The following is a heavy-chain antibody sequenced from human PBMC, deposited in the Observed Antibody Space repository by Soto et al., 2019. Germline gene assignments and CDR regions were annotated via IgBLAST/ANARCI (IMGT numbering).Heavy chain of an antibody. V-gene: IGHV1-69*01. D-gene: IGHD3-22*01. Sequence: QVQLVQSGAEVKKPGSSVKVSCKASGGTFSTHAISWVRQAPGQGLEWLGGIIPTLGTPNYAQKFQGRVTVTAEEYTSTAYMELSRLTSEDTAVYYCASAAFRSGYSGYYDGMDVWGQGTAVNV. CDR3: ASAAFRSGYSGYYDGMDV. J-gene: IGHJ6*02. CDR1: GGTFSTHA. CDR2: IIPTLGTP.